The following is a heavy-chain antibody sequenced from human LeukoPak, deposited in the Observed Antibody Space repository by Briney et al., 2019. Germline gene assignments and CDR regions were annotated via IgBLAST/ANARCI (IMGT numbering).Heavy chain of an antibody. CDR1: GYTFTSYG. Sequence: ASVKVSCKASGYTFTSYGISWVRQAPGQGLEWMGWTSAYNGNTNYAQKLQGRVTMTTDTSTSTAYMELRSLRSDDTAVYYCARARGSSWYYYMDVWGKGTTVTVSS. J-gene: IGHJ6*03. CDR2: TSAYNGNT. V-gene: IGHV1-18*01. CDR3: ARARGSSWYYYMDV. D-gene: IGHD6-13*01.